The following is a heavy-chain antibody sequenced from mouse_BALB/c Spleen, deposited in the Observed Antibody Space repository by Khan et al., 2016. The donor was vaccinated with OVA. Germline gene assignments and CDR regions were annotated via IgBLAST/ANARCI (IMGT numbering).Heavy chain of an antibody. CDR3: GSLHYYDYRGY. D-gene: IGHD2-4*01. V-gene: IGHV9-3*02. CDR1: GYTFTNYG. Sequence: QIQLVQSGPELKKPGETVKISCKASGYTFTNYGMNWVKQAPGKGLKWMGWINTNTGEPTYAEEFKGRFAFSLETSASTAYLQITNLKNEDTATYCCGSLHYYDYRGYWGHGTTLTVSS. CDR2: INTNTGEP. J-gene: IGHJ2*01.